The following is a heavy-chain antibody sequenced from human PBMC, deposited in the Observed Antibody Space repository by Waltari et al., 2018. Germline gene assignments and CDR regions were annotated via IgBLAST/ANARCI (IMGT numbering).Heavy chain of an antibody. Sequence: QGQVVESVGGGGQPGGSLRLSWATAGFIFSHYGMHWFRQAPGKGLEWVAVIRYDGSKKYYADSEKGRFTISRDNSKNTMYVQMNSRRADDTAVYYCARVRSNSQGDAFDIWGQGTMVTVSS. CDR1: GFIFSHYG. D-gene: IGHD1-26*01. CDR3: ARVRSNSQGDAFDI. J-gene: IGHJ3*02. V-gene: IGHV3-30*02. CDR2: IRYDGSKK.